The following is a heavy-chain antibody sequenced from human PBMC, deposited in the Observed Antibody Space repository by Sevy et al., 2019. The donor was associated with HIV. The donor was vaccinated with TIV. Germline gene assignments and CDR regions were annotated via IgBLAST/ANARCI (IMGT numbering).Heavy chain of an antibody. CDR1: GFTFSDYV. CDR3: AKNRPPGGSLFSRHGMDV. V-gene: IGHV3-30*18. Sequence: GGSLRLSCAASGFTFSDYVMHWVRQAPGKGLEWVAIITYDGSYRYYADSVRGRFSMSRDNSKNTMYLQLSGLSIEDTAVYYCAKNRPPGGSLFSRHGMDVWGRGTTVTVSS. CDR2: ITYDGSYR. D-gene: IGHD3-16*01. J-gene: IGHJ6*02.